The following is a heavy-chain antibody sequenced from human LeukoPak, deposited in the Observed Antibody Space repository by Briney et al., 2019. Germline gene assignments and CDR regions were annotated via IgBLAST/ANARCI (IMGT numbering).Heavy chain of an antibody. D-gene: IGHD1-14*01. Sequence: PSETLSLTCTVSGGSISSGDYYWSWIRQPPGKGLEWIGYIYYSGSTYYNPSLKSRVTISVDTSKNQFSLKLSSVTAADTAVYYCARDLWYKYYMDVWGKGTTVTVSS. CDR2: IYYSGST. J-gene: IGHJ6*03. CDR3: ARDLWYKYYMDV. CDR1: GGSISSGDYY. V-gene: IGHV4-30-4*08.